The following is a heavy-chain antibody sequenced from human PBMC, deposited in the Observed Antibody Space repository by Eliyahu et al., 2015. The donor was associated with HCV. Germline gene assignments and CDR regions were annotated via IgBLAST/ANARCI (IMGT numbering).Heavy chain of an antibody. V-gene: IGHV3-15*07. CDR3: TTVIKGI. Sequence: EVQLEESGGGLVKPGGSLRLSCAASGFTFTNAWMNWVRQGPGKGLEWVGRIKSKTDGGTVDYAAPVKGRFSISRDDKKNMVYLQMNSLKSEDTAIYYCTTVIKGIWGQGTMVTVSS. CDR1: GFTFTNAW. CDR2: IKSKTDGGTV. J-gene: IGHJ3*02.